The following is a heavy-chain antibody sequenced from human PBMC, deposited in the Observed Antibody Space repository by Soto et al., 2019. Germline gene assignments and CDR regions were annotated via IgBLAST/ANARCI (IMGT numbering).Heavy chain of an antibody. CDR3: ARHISEWQQLGGRFGP. CDR2: IYPGDSDT. CDR1: GYSFTSYW. V-gene: IGHV5-51*01. D-gene: IGHD6-13*01. J-gene: IGHJ5*02. Sequence: GESLKISCKGSGYSFTSYWIGWVRQMPGKGLEWMGIIYPGDSDTRYSPSFQGQVTISADKSISTAYLQWSSLKASDTAMYYCARHISEWQQLGGRFGPWGQGTLVTVSS.